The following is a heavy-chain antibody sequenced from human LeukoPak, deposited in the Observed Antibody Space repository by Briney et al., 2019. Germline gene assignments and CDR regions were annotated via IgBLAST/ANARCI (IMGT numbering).Heavy chain of an antibody. J-gene: IGHJ4*02. CDR2: IYPGDSDT. Sequence: GESLKISXKGSGYSFTSYWIGWVRQMPGKGLEWMGIIYPGDSDTRYSPSFQGQVTISADKSISTAYLQWSSLKASDTAMYYCARPAVTTSFYFDYWGQGTLVTVSS. CDR1: GYSFTSYW. CDR3: ARPAVTTSFYFDY. D-gene: IGHD4-11*01. V-gene: IGHV5-51*01.